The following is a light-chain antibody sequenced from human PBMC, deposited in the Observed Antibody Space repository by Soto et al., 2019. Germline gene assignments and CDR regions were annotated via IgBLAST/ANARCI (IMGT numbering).Light chain of an antibody. J-gene: IGLJ3*02. Sequence: VLTQSPSVSAAPGQRVTISCSGSGSNIGNNYVSWYQKLPGTAPKLLIHDNDQRPSGIPGRFSGSKSGTSATLGITGLQTGDEADYYCGTWDTSLSVWMFGGGTKVTVL. CDR3: GTWDTSLSVWM. CDR2: DND. CDR1: GSNIGNNY. V-gene: IGLV1-51*01.